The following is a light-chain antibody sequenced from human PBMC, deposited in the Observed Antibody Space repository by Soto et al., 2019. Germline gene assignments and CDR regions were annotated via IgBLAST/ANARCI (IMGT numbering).Light chain of an antibody. CDR1: SSNIESNT. CDR2: SND. V-gene: IGLV1-44*01. CDR3: ATWDDRLNGYV. J-gene: IGLJ1*01. Sequence: QSLLTQPPSASGTPGQRVTISCSGSSSNIESNTVTWYQQLPGTAPKLVIYSNDDRPSGVPARFSGSTSGTSASLAISGLQSEDEADYYCATWDDRLNGYVFGGGTKLTVL.